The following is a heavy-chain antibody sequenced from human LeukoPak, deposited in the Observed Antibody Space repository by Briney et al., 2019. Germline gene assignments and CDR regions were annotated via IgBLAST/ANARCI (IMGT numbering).Heavy chain of an antibody. CDR3: AREAGRRDGYNYDR. V-gene: IGHV3-23*01. CDR1: GFTFSSYA. J-gene: IGHJ4*02. Sequence: PGGSLRLSCAASGFTFSSYAMSWVRQAPGKGLEWVSAISGSGGSTYYADSVKGRFTISRDNAKNTLYLQMNSLRAEDTAVYYCAREAGRRDGYNYDRWGQGTLVTVSS. CDR2: ISGSGGST. D-gene: IGHD5-24*01.